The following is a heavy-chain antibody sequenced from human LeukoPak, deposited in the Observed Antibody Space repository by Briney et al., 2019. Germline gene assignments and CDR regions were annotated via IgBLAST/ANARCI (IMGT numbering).Heavy chain of an antibody. Sequence: GGSLRLSCAASGFSFSSHAMHWVRQAPGKGLEWVAAISYDGSNKYYADSVKGRFTISRDNSKNTLYLQMNSLRAEDTAVYYCARDDARWEVPFDYWGQGSLVTVSS. CDR2: ISYDGSNK. CDR1: GFSFSSHA. D-gene: IGHD1-26*01. V-gene: IGHV3-30-3*01. CDR3: ARDDARWEVPFDY. J-gene: IGHJ4*02.